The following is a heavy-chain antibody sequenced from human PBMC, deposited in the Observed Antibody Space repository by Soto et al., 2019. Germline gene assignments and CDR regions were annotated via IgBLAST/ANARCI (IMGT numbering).Heavy chain of an antibody. Sequence: QVQLVESGGGVVQPGRSLRLSCAASGFTFSSYAMHWVRQAPGKGLEWVAVISFDGSNKYYADSVKDRFTVSRDNSKNRLYLQMNSLRPEDTAVYYCGRDRRFGDGYNLGFDYWGQGTLVTVSS. CDR2: ISFDGSNK. J-gene: IGHJ4*02. CDR3: GRDRRFGDGYNLGFDY. D-gene: IGHD5-12*01. CDR1: GFTFSSYA. V-gene: IGHV3-30-3*01.